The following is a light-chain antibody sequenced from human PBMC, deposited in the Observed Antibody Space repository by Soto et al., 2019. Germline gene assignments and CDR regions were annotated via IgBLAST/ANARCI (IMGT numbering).Light chain of an antibody. Sequence: DTQMTQSPSSVSASVGDRVTITCWASESITGWLAWYQQKPGKAPKLLIYATASLQSGVPSRFSGSGSGTDFTLTISSLQPEDFATYYCQQAMSFPLTFGGGTRVEMK. J-gene: IGKJ4*01. CDR2: ATA. CDR1: ESITGW. CDR3: QQAMSFPLT. V-gene: IGKV1-12*01.